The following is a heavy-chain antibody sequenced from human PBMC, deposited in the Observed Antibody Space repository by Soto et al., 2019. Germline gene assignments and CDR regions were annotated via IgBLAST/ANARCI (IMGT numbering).Heavy chain of an antibody. Sequence: QVQLVQSGAEVKKPGASVKVSCKASGYSFTTYGISWVRQAPGQGLEWMGWISDYNGNTNYEKKFQGRVTMTTDTSTRTAYMELKSLSSDDTAVYYCAREGYYSGSESYSPPRYYGMDVWGQGTTVTVS. CDR2: ISDYNGNT. J-gene: IGHJ6*02. V-gene: IGHV1-18*01. D-gene: IGHD3-10*01. CDR3: AREGYYSGSESYSPPRYYGMDV. CDR1: GYSFTTYG.